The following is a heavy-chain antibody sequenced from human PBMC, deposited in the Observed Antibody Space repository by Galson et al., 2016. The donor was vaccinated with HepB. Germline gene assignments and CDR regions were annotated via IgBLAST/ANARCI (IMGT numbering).Heavy chain of an antibody. V-gene: IGHV3-33*06. D-gene: IGHD3-10*01. CDR3: AKGRPDYYGSGSYAPLDY. CDR2: IWYDGSQK. J-gene: IGHJ4*02. Sequence: SLRLSCAASRFTFSNYGMHWVRQAPGKGLEWVAVIWYDGSQKYYADSVKGRFTISRDHSKNTLSLQMNSLRAEDTAVYYCAKGRPDYYGSGSYAPLDYWGKGTLVTLSA. CDR1: RFTFSNYG.